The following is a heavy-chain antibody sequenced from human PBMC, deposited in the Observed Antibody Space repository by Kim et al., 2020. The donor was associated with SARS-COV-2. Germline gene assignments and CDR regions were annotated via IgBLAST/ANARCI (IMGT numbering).Heavy chain of an antibody. CDR3: ARGLDDFWSGYQGHNWFDP. CDR2: INPNSGGT. Sequence: ASVKVSCKASGYTFTGYYMHWVRQAPGQGLEWMGRINPNSGGTNYAQKFQGRVTMTRDTSISTAYMELSRLRSDDTAVYYCARGLDDFWSGYQGHNWFDPWGQGTLVTVSS. J-gene: IGHJ5*02. D-gene: IGHD3-3*01. CDR1: GYTFTGYY. V-gene: IGHV1-2*06.